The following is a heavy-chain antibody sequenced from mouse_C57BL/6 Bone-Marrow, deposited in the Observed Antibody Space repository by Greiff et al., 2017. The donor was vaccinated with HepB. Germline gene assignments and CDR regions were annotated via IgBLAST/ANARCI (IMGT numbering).Heavy chain of an antibody. CDR2: IYPRSGNT. J-gene: IGHJ4*01. V-gene: IGHV1-81*01. CDR3: ARGGLRHYAMDY. D-gene: IGHD2-4*01. CDR1: GYTFTSYG. Sequence: VQLQESGAELARPGASVKLSCKASGYTFTSYGISWVKQRTGQGLEWIGEIYPRSGNTYYNEKFKGKATLTADKSSSTAYMELRSLTSEDSAVYFCARGGLRHYAMDYWGQGTSVTVSS.